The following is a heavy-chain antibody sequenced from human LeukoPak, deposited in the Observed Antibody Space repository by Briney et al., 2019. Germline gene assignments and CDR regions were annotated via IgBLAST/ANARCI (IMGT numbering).Heavy chain of an antibody. CDR3: AREALSGYDFT. CDR1: GFTVSSNY. Sequence: GGSLRLSCAASGFTVSSNYMSWVRQAPGKGLEWVSSISSSSSYIYYADSVKGRFTISRDNAKNTLYLQMNSLRAEDTAVYYCAREALSGYDFTWGQGTLVTVSS. J-gene: IGHJ5*02. V-gene: IGHV3-21*01. CDR2: ISSSSSYI. D-gene: IGHD5-12*01.